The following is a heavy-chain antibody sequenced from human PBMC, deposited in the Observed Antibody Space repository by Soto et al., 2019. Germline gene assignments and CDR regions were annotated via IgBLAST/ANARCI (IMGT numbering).Heavy chain of an antibody. J-gene: IGHJ5*02. Sequence: EWLSRTCPGSGGAISTYYWTWIRQPAGEGLEWIGRIYSSGSTKYNPSLQSRVTMSLDASNNQFSLRLTSVTAAATAVYYCARGQRFSDWFDPWGQGTLVTVYS. CDR1: GGAISTYY. CDR3: ARGQRFSDWFDP. V-gene: IGHV4-4*07. D-gene: IGHD3-3*01. CDR2: IYSSGST.